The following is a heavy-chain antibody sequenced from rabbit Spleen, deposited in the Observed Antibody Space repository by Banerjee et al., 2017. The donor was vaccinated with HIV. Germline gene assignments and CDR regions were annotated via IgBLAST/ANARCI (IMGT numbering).Heavy chain of an antibody. CDR1: GFSFSSGYY. CDR3: ARYDNSIGDLDL. J-gene: IGHJ6*01. D-gene: IGHD2-1*01. CDR2: IYTDSSGST. Sequence: QQQLVESGGGLVKPGASLTLTCKASGFSFSSGYYISWVRQAPGKGLEWIGCIYTDSSGSTYYATWAKGRFTISKTSSTTVTLQMNSLTAADTATYFCARYDNSIGDLDLWGPGTLVTGS. V-gene: IGHV1S45*01.